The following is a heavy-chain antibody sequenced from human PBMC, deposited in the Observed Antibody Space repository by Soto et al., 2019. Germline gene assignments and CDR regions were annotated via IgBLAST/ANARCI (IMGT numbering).Heavy chain of an antibody. Sequence: GGSLRLPCAASGLNFSSYGMVWVRQAPGKGVEGVALISYDESNKDYADSVKGRFTVCRDNSKNKRYLERNRLRADDTAIYESSNDVPPYYYGSGRHAWGRGILVTVSS. V-gene: IGHV3-30*18. CDR2: ISYDESNK. CDR1: GLNFSSYG. D-gene: IGHD3-10*01. CDR3: SNDVPPYYYGSGRHA. J-gene: IGHJ5*02.